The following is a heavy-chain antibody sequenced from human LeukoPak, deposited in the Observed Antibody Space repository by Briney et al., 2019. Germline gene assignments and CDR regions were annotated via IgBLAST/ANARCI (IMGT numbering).Heavy chain of an antibody. CDR2: ISYDGSNK. CDR1: GFTFSSYA. Sequence: QPGRSLRLSCAASGFTFSSYAMHWVRQAPGKGLEWVAVISYDGSNKYYADSVKGRFTISRDNSKNTLYLQMNSLRAEDTAVYYCARVWIPYSSSWYWFDPWGRGTLVTVSS. D-gene: IGHD6-13*01. V-gene: IGHV3-30-3*01. CDR3: ARVWIPYSSSWYWFDP. J-gene: IGHJ5*02.